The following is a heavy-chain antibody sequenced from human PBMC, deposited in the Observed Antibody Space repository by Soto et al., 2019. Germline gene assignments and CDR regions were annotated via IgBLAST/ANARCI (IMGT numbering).Heavy chain of an antibody. V-gene: IGHV3-30-3*01. CDR2: ISYDGSNK. CDR3: ARAVTHYYFDY. CDR1: GFTFSSYA. Sequence: QVQLVESGGGVVQPGRSLRLSCAASGFTFSSYAMHWVRQAPGKGLEWVAVISYDGSNKYYADSVKGRFTISRDNSKNTLYLQMNSLRAEDTAVYYCARAVTHYYFDYWGQGTLVTVSS. D-gene: IGHD4-17*01. J-gene: IGHJ4*02.